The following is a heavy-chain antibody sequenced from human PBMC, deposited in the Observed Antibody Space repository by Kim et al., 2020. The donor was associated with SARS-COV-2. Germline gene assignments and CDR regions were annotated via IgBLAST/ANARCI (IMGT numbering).Heavy chain of an antibody. CDR2: ISSSGSTI. D-gene: IGHD3-22*01. V-gene: IGHV3-48*03. CDR1: GFTFSSYE. CDR3: ARYKSMIVVGDAFDI. Sequence: GGSLRLSCAASGFTFSSYEMNWVRQAPGKGLEWVSYISSSGSTIYYADSVKGRFTISRDNAKNSLYLQMNSLRAEDTAVYYCARYKSMIVVGDAFDIGGQGTMVTVSS. J-gene: IGHJ3*02.